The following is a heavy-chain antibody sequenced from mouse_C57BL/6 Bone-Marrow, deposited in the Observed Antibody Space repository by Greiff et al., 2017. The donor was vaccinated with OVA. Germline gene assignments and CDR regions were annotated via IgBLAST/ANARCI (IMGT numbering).Heavy chain of an antibody. J-gene: IGHJ4*01. CDR1: GYTFTDYY. CDR2: IGPGSGST. D-gene: IGHD1-1*01. CDR3: AREGLFITTVVAPYAMDY. V-gene: IGHV1-77*01. Sequence: QVQLQQSGAELVKPGASVKISCKASGYTFTDYYINWVKQRPGQGLEWIGKIGPGSGSTYYNEKFKGKATLTADKSSSTAYMQLSSLTSEDSAVYFCAREGLFITTVVAPYAMDYWGQGTSVTVSS.